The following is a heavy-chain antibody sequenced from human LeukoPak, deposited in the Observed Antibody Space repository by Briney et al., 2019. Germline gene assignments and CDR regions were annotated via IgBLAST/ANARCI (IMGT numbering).Heavy chain of an antibody. J-gene: IGHJ6*02. V-gene: IGHV3-23*01. D-gene: IGHD5-24*01. Sequence: PGGSLRLSCAASEFTINSYAMSWVRQAPGKGLEWVSAISGSGGSTYYGASVKGRFTISREDSRNTLYLQMNSLRAEDTAVHYCAKADGYDYYYAMDVWGQGTTVTVSS. CDR3: AKADGYDYYYAMDV. CDR2: ISGSGGST. CDR1: EFTINSYA.